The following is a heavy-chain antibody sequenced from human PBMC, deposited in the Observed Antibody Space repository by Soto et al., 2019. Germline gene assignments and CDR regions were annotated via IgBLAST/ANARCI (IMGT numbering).Heavy chain of an antibody. J-gene: IGHJ4*02. CDR1: GGPITRGAYY. V-gene: IGHV4-31*01. CDR3: VRLGLGFDS. CDR2: TYYSGTT. D-gene: IGHD6-19*01. Sequence: QVQLQESGPRLVKPSETLSLTCTVSGGPITRGAYYWNWIRQHPEKGLEWLGHTYYSGTTYYNPSPKRPLSISVDTSKYQFSLHLSSVTDADTAVYYCVRLGLGFDSWGQGTLVTVSS.